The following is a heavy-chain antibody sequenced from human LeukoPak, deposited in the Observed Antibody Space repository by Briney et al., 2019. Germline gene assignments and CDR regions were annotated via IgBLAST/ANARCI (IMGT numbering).Heavy chain of an antibody. J-gene: IGHJ6*02. CDR2: ISYDGSNK. V-gene: IGHV3-30*18. Sequence: PGGSLRLSCAASRFTFSSYGMHWVRQAPGKGLEWVAVISYDGSNKYYADSVKGRFTISRDNSKNTLYLQMNSLRAEDTAVYYCAKEGDDSSGYYHYYGMDVWGQGTTVTVS. CDR3: AKEGDDSSGYYHYYGMDV. D-gene: IGHD3-22*01. CDR1: RFTFSSYG.